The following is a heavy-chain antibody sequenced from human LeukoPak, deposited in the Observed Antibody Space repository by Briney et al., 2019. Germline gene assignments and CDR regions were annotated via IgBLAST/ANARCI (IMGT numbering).Heavy chain of an antibody. V-gene: IGHV3-53*01. J-gene: IGHJ4*02. Sequence: GGSLRLSCAASGFTVSSNYMTWVRQAPGKGLEWVSIIYSDNNTYYTDSVKGRFTISRDNSRNTLYVQMNSLRAEDTAVYYCARVRACSGGSCWHYFDYWGQGTLVTVSS. CDR1: GFTVSSNY. CDR2: IYSDNNT. D-gene: IGHD2-15*01. CDR3: ARVRACSGGSCWHYFDY.